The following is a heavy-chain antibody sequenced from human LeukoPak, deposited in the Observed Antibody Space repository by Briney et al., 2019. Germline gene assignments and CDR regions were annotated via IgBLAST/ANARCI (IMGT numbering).Heavy chain of an antibody. CDR1: GYTFTSYG. CDR3: ARDYPMGGGKEGFDY. J-gene: IGHJ4*02. D-gene: IGHD4-23*01. V-gene: IGHV1-18*01. CDR2: SSAYNGNT. Sequence: ASVKVSCKASGYTFTSYGISWVRQAPGQGLEWMGWSSAYNGNTNYAQKLQGRVTMTTDTSTSTAYMELRSLRSDDTAVYYCARDYPMGGGKEGFDYWGQGTLVTVSS.